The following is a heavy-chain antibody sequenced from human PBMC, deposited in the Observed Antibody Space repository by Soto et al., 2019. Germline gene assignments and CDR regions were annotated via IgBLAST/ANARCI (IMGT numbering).Heavy chain of an antibody. V-gene: IGHV3-74*01. CDR2: INSDGSST. CDR3: ARVRYCIITSKYWGGRGVLIGPADLALDY. D-gene: IGHD2-2*01. Sequence: HPGVSLRLSCAASGFTFSSYWMHWVRQAPGKGLVWVSRINSDGSSTSYADSVKGRFTISRDNAKNTLYLQMNSLRAEDTAVYYCARVRYCIITSKYWGGRGVLIGPADLALDYWGQGT. J-gene: IGHJ4*02. CDR1: GFTFSSYW.